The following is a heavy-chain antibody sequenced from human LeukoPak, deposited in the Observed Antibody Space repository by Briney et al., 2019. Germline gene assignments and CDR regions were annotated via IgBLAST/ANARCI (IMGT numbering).Heavy chain of an antibody. Sequence: GASVKVSCKASGYTFTGYYMHWVRQAPGQGLEWMGRINPNSGGTNYAQKFQGRVTMTRDTSISTAYMKLSRLRSDDTAVYYCARDRGQWLDLLGVCDYWGQGTLVTVSS. CDR2: INPNSGGT. J-gene: IGHJ4*02. CDR1: GYTFTGYY. D-gene: IGHD6-19*01. V-gene: IGHV1-2*06. CDR3: ARDRGQWLDLLGVCDY.